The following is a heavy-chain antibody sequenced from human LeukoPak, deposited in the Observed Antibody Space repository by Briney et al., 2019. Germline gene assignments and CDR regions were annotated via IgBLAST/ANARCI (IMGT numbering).Heavy chain of an antibody. V-gene: IGHV3-15*01. CDR2: IKSKTDGGTT. D-gene: IGHD2-15*01. J-gene: IGHJ4*02. Sequence: MSGGSLRLSGAASGFTFSNAWMSWVRQAPGKGREWVGRIKSKTDGGTTDYAAPVKGRFTISRDDSKNTLYLQMNSLKTEDTAVYYCNTLLVVVAATVDYWGQGTLVTVSS. CDR1: GFTFSNAW. CDR3: NTLLVVVAATVDY.